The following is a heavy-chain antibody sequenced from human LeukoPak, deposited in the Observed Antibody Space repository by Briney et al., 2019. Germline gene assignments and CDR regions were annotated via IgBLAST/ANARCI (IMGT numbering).Heavy chain of an antibody. CDR3: ARGFGMVRGVRNMGLFFY. J-gene: IGHJ4*02. Sequence: SETLSLTCAVYGGSFSGYYWSWIRQPPGKGLEWIGEINHSGSTDHNPSLKSRVTISVDTSKNQFSLKLSSVTAADTAVYYCARGFGMVRGVRNMGLFFYWGQGTLVTVSS. CDR2: INHSGST. CDR1: GGSFSGYY. V-gene: IGHV4-34*01. D-gene: IGHD3-10*01.